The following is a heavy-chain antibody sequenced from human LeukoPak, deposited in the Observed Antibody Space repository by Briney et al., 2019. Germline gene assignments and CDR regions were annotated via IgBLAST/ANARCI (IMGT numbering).Heavy chain of an antibody. CDR2: IQYDGSKK. CDR1: GFTFSDHC. CDR3: ANDIGSYYDY. V-gene: IGHV3-30*02. D-gene: IGHD3-10*01. Sequence: GGSLRLSYAASGFTFSDHCMNWIRQAPGKGLEWVTFIQYDGSKKYYADSVKGRFTISRDNSKNTLYLEMNSLRAEDTAVYYCANDIGSYYDYWGQGILVTVSS. J-gene: IGHJ4*02.